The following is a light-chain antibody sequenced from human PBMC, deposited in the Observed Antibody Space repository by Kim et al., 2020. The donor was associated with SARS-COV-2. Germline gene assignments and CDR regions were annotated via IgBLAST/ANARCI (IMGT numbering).Light chain of an antibody. CDR1: SGSIASNY. V-gene: IGLV6-57*04. CDR2: EDM. J-gene: IGLJ2*01. CDR3: QSYDSSSHVV. Sequence: NFMLTQPHSVSESPGKTVTISCTRSSGSIASNYVQWYQQRPGSAPTSVIYEDMQRPSGVPDRFSGSIDSSSNSASLTISGLKTEDEADYYCQSYDSSSHVVFGGGTQLTVL.